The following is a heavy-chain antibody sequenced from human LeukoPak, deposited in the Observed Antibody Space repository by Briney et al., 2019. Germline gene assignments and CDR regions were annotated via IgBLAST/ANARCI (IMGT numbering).Heavy chain of an antibody. V-gene: IGHV3-23*01. CDR2: ISGSGGST. D-gene: IGHD2-2*02. Sequence: GGSLRLSCAASGFTFSSYAMSWVRQAPGKGLEWVSAISGSGGSTYYADSVKGRLTISRDNSENTLYLQMNSLRAEDTAVYYCAKSAIPFRGFDRLFDYWGQGTLVTVSS. J-gene: IGHJ4*02. CDR1: GFTFSSYA. CDR3: AKSAIPFRGFDRLFDY.